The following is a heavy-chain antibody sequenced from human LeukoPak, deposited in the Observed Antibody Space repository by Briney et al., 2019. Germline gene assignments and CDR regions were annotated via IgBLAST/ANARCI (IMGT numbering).Heavy chain of an antibody. CDR1: GFTFSSYA. Sequence: PGGSLRLSCAASGFTFSSYAMHWVRQAPGKGLEWVAVISFDGNDKFYGDSVKGRFTISRDNSKDTLDLQMNSLRPEDTAVYYCAKGHYYDSTDKYSYADYWGQGTLVTVSS. CDR2: ISFDGNDK. D-gene: IGHD3-22*01. J-gene: IGHJ4*02. V-gene: IGHV3-30*04. CDR3: AKGHYYDSTDKYSYADY.